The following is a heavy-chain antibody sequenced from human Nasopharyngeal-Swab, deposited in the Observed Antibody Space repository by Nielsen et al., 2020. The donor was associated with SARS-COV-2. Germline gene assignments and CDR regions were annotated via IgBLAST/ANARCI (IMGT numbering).Heavy chain of an antibody. J-gene: IGHJ4*02. D-gene: IGHD3-9*01. CDR2: IKSKTDGGTT. V-gene: IGHV3-15*01. CDR3: TIIPLDILTGYYQYYFDY. CDR1: GFTLSNAW. Sequence: GASLKISRAASGFTLSNAWMSWVRLAPGKGLEWVGRIKSKTDGGTTGYAAPVKGRFTISRDDSKNTLYLQMNSLKTEDTAVYYCTIIPLDILTGYYQYYFDYWGQGTLVTVSS.